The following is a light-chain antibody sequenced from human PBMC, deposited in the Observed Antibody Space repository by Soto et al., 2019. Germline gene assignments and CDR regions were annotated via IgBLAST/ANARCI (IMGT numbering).Light chain of an antibody. J-gene: IGLJ2*01. CDR2: DVT. Sequence: QSALTQPASVSGSPGQSITISCTGTSSDVGAYSYVSWYQQHPGKAPKLIIYDVTYRPAGVSNRFSGSKSGNTASLTISGLQAEDEADYYCSSYTSSSTLFGGGPKVTVL. CDR3: SSYTSSSTL. CDR1: SSDVGAYSY. V-gene: IGLV2-14*03.